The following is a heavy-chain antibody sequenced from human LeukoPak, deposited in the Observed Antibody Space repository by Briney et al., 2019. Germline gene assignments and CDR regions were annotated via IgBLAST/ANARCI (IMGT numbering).Heavy chain of an antibody. D-gene: IGHD2-2*01. CDR1: GGAFSSYA. CDR3: ARGPVVPAAIGSLDY. J-gene: IGHJ4*02. CDR2: IIPIFGTA. Sequence: SVKVSCKASGGAFSSYAISWVRQAPGQGLEWMGGIIPIFGTANYAQKFQGRVTITADESTSTAYMELSSLRSEDTAVYYCARGPVVPAAIGSLDYWGQGTLVTVSS. V-gene: IGHV1-69*13.